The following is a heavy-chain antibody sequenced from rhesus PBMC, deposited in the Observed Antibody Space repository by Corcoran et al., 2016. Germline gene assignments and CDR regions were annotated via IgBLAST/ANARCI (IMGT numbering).Heavy chain of an antibody. J-gene: IGHJ4*01. CDR3: ARRGSWNYVYFDY. CDR1: GGSFSGYY. D-gene: IGHD1-1*01. Sequence: QVQLQESGPGLVKPSETLSLTCAVSGGSFSGYYWGWIRQPPGKGLEWIGYSSGNNGTHDYNPSLNSRVTISTGTSKHQFSLKLSSVTAADTAVYYCARRGSWNYVYFDYWGQGVLVTVSS. CDR2: SSGNNGTH. V-gene: IGHV4-165*01.